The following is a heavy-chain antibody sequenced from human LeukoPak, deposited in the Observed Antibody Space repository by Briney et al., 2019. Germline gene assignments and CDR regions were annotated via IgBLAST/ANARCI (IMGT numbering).Heavy chain of an antibody. Sequence: SGGSLRLSCAASGFTFSNYAMNWVRQAPGKGLEWISYISTSTIYYADSVEGRFTISRDNAKNSLYLQMNSLRADDTAVYYCARIGFFGSSSAFDIWGRGTMLTVSS. V-gene: IGHV3-48*01. CDR1: GFTFSNYA. CDR2: ISTSTI. D-gene: IGHD2-15*01. J-gene: IGHJ3*02. CDR3: ARIGFFGSSSAFDI.